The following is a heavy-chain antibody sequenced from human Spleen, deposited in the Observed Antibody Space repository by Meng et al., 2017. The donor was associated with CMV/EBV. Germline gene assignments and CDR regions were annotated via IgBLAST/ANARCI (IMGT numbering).Heavy chain of an antibody. CDR2: ISSSGSTI. J-gene: IGHJ4*02. Sequence: GGSLRLSCAASGFTFSDYYMSWIRQAPGKGLEWVSHISSSGSTIYYADSVKGRFTISRDNAKNSLYLQMNSLRAEDTAVYYCARGLGYGDYEMNYLDYWGQGTMVTVSS. D-gene: IGHD4-17*01. CDR3: ARGLGYGDYEMNYLDY. CDR1: GFTFSDYY. V-gene: IGHV3-11*04.